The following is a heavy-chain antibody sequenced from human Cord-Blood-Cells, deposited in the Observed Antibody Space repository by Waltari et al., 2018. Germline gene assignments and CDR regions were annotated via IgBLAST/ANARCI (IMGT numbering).Heavy chain of an antibody. Sequence: EVQLLESGGGLVQPGGSLRLSCAASGFPFSSYAMSLVRQAPGKGLEWVSAISGSGGSTYYADSVKGRFTISRDNSKNTLYLQMNSLRAEDTAVYYCAKSSPSSDAFDIWGQGTMVTVSS. CDR1: GFPFSSYA. CDR3: AKSSPSSDAFDI. J-gene: IGHJ3*02. CDR2: ISGSGGST. V-gene: IGHV3-23*01. D-gene: IGHD6-6*01.